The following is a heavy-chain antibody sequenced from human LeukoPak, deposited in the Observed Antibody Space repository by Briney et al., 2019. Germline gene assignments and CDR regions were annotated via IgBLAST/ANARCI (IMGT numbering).Heavy chain of an antibody. D-gene: IGHD3-10*01. Sequence: PSETLSLTCAVYGGSFGGYYWSWIRQPPGKGLEWIGEINHSGSTNYNPSLKSRVTISVDTSKNQFSLKLSSVTAADTAVYYCASSGWFGESPINWGQGTLVTVSS. CDR2: INHSGST. J-gene: IGHJ4*02. CDR1: GGSFGGYY. CDR3: ASSGWFGESPIN. V-gene: IGHV4-34*01.